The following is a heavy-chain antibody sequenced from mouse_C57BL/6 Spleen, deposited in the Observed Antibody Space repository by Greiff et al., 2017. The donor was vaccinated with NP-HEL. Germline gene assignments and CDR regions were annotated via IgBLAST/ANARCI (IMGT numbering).Heavy chain of an antibody. CDR2: IRSKSNNYAT. CDR1: GFSFNTYA. J-gene: IGHJ4*01. D-gene: IGHD2-3*01. CDR3: VRQDGYYPYAMDY. V-gene: IGHV10-1*01. Sequence: GGGLVQPKGSLKLSCAASGFSFNTYAMNWVRQAPGKGLEWVARIRSKSNNYATYYADSVKDRFTISRDDSESMLYLQMNNLKTEDTAMYYCVRQDGYYPYAMDYWGQGTSVTVSS.